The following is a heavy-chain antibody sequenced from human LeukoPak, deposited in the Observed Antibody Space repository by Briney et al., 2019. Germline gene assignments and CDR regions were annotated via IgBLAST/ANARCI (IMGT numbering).Heavy chain of an antibody. J-gene: IGHJ4*02. D-gene: IGHD5-12*01. CDR3: ARDAGGYDFKY. CDR2: INPSGGST. Sequence: ASVKVSCKASGYTFTSYYMHWVRQAPGQGLEWMGIINPSGGSTSYAQKFQGRVTITADESTSTAYMELSSLRSEDTAVYYCARDAGGYDFKYWGQGTLVTVSP. V-gene: IGHV1-46*01. CDR1: GYTFTSYY.